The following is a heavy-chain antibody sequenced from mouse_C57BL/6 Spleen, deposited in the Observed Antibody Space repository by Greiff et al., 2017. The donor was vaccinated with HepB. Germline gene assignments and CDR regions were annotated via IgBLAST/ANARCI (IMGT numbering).Heavy chain of an antibody. J-gene: IGHJ2*01. Sequence: LQESEGGLVQPGSSMKLSCTASGFTFSDYYMAWVRQVPEKGLEWVANINYDGSSTYYLDSLKSRFIISRDNAKNILYLQMSSLKSEDTATYYCARDTYYYGSSYFDYWGQGTTLTVSS. D-gene: IGHD1-1*01. CDR2: INYDGSST. CDR3: ARDTYYYGSSYFDY. CDR1: GFTFSDYY. V-gene: IGHV5-16*01.